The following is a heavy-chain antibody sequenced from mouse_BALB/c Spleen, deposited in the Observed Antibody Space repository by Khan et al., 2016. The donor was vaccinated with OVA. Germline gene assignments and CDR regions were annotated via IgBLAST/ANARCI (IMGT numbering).Heavy chain of an antibody. CDR1: GHTFTKYG. CDR2: INTHSGVP. V-gene: IGHV9-3*02. CDR3: ARGGAAYYRNDGGAMEY. Sequence: QIQLVQSGPELKKPGETVKISCKASGHTFTKYGMNWVKQAPGKGLKWIGWINTHSGVPKYAEDFKGRFAFSLEISVNTAYLQITNLKNEDTATYFCARGGAAYYRNDGGAMEYWGQGTSVTVSS. J-gene: IGHJ4*01. D-gene: IGHD2-14*01.